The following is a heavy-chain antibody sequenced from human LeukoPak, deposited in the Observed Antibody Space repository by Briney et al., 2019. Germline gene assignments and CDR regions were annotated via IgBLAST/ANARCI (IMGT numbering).Heavy chain of an antibody. CDR3: ARGFSVTSYFDY. J-gene: IGHJ4*02. Sequence: SETLSLTCAVYGGSFSGYYWGCIRKPPGKGLEWIGEINHSGSTNYNPSLKSRVTISVDTSKDQFSLKLSSVTAADTAVYYCARGFSVTSYFDYWGQGTLVTVSS. V-gene: IGHV4-34*01. D-gene: IGHD5-18*01. CDR2: INHSGST. CDR1: GGSFSGYY.